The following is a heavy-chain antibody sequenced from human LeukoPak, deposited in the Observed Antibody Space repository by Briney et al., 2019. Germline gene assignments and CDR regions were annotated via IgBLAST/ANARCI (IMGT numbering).Heavy chain of an antibody. D-gene: IGHD1-26*01. CDR1: GGSISSGGYY. CDR2: IYYSGTT. Sequence: SETLSLTCTVSGGSISSGGYYWSWIRQYPGKGLEWIGYIYYSGTTYYNPSLKSRVTMSVDTSKNQFSLKLISVTAADTPVYYCARDVTGGSYFDYWGQGTLVTVSS. V-gene: IGHV4-31*03. J-gene: IGHJ4*02. CDR3: ARDVTGGSYFDY.